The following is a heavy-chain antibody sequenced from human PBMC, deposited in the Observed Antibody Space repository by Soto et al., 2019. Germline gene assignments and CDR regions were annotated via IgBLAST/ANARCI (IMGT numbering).Heavy chain of an antibody. D-gene: IGHD3-22*01. CDR3: AKDRTSYYYDSSAYYLCDY. Sequence: PGWSLRLSCAASGFTFISYAMSWVRQAPGKGLEWVSSISAGGGSTYYADSVKGRFTISRDNSKNTLFLQMNSLRAEDTAVFYCAKDRTSYYYDSSAYYLCDYWGQGALVTVSP. J-gene: IGHJ4*02. V-gene: IGHV3-23*01. CDR2: ISAGGGST. CDR1: GFTFISYA.